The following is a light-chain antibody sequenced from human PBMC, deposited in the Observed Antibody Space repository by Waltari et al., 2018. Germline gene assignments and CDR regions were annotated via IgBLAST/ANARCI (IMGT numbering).Light chain of an antibody. Sequence: DIQMTQSPSFLSTSIGDTVTIACRASKGIDTYLVWYQQKPGKAPRLLIYGAYSLQSGVPSRFSGSGSGTDFILTISSLQPEDIATYYCQQTYGTPRTFGQGTKVEI. V-gene: IGKV1-39*01. CDR2: GAY. J-gene: IGKJ1*01. CDR3: QQTYGTPRT. CDR1: KGIDTY.